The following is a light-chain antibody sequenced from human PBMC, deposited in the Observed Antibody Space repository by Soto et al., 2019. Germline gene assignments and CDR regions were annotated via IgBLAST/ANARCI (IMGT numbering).Light chain of an antibody. CDR2: DVT. CDR3: SSYTSSSTL. Sequence: QSVLTQPASVSGSPGQSITISSTGTSSDIGGNNYVSWYQQHPGKAPKLMIYDVTNRPSGVSNRFSGSKSGNTASLTISGIQAEDEADYYCSSYTSSSTLFGGGTQLTVL. V-gene: IGLV2-14*03. CDR1: SSDIGGNNY. J-gene: IGLJ2*01.